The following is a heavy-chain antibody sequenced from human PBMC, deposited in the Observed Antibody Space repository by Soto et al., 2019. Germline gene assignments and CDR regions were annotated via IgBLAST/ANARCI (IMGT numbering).Heavy chain of an antibody. Sequence: QVQLVQSGAEVKKPGASVKVSCKASGYTFTSYGISWVRQAPGQGLEWMGWISAYNGNTNYAQKIQGRVTMTTDTSTSKAYMELRSMRSDDTAVYYCARDPVTDYYGSGSYSLGGDYWGQGTLVTVSS. CDR2: ISAYNGNT. V-gene: IGHV1-18*01. D-gene: IGHD3-10*01. J-gene: IGHJ4*02. CDR3: ARDPVTDYYGSGSYSLGGDY. CDR1: GYTFTSYG.